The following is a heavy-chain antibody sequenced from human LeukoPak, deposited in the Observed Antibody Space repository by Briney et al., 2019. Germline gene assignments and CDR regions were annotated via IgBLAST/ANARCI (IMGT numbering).Heavy chain of an antibody. V-gene: IGHV1-46*03. D-gene: IGHD1-14*01. J-gene: IGHJ6*03. CDR1: GYTFTSYY. CDR3: ARNPRRRHSYYYMDV. Sequence: ASVKVSCKASGYTFTSYYMHWVRQAPGQGLEWMGIINPSGGSTSYAQKFQGRVTMTRDTSTSTVYMELSSLRSEDTAVYYCARNPRRRHSYYYMDVWGKGTTVTVSS. CDR2: INPSGGST.